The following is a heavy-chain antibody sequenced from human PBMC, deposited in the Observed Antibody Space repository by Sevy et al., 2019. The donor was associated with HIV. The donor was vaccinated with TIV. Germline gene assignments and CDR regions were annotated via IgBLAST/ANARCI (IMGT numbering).Heavy chain of an antibody. CDR2: IRYDGSNK. J-gene: IGHJ6*02. CDR3: ATSRYCSGGSCYGADYYYGMDV. V-gene: IGHV3-30*02. D-gene: IGHD2-15*01. Sequence: EGSLRLSCAASGFTISRYGMHWVRQAPGKGLEWVAFIRYDGSNKYYADSVKGRFTISRDNSKNTLYLQMNSLRAEDTAVYYCATSRYCSGGSCYGADYYYGMDVWGQGTTVTVSS. CDR1: GFTISRYG.